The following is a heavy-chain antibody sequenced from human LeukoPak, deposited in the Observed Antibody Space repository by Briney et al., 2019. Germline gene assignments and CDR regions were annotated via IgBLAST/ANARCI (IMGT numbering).Heavy chain of an antibody. V-gene: IGHV4-39*01. Sequence: SETMSLTCTVSGGSISSSSYYWDWIRQPPGKGLEWIGIIYYSGSTYYNPPRKSRVTISVDTSKNQFSLKLSSVTAADTAVYYCASSGPNDAFDIWGQGTIVPVSS. J-gene: IGHJ3*02. D-gene: IGHD2-15*01. CDR3: ASSGPNDAFDI. CDR2: IYYSGST. CDR1: GGSISSSSYY.